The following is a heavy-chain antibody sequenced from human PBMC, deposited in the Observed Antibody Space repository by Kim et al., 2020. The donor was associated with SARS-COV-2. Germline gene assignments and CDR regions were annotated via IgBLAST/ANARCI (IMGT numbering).Heavy chain of an antibody. V-gene: IGHV3-53*01. J-gene: IGHJ5*02. CDR1: GITVSSDY. CDR3: ARNPTGWPNWFDP. Sequence: GGSLRLSCAASGITVSSDYVSWVRQAPGTGLQWVSHIYSDGTTDYADSVKGRFTISRDKSKNTVDLQMNSLRAEDTAVYYCARNPTGWPNWFDPWGQGTL. CDR2: IYSDGTT. D-gene: IGHD2-15*01.